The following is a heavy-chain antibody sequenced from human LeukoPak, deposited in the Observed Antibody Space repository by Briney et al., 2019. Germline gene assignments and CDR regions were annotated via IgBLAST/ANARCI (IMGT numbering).Heavy chain of an antibody. D-gene: IGHD1-26*01. CDR3: VREKWGSSISDS. CDR2: IYYRGTT. Sequence: PSETLSITCTVSGGSISSSDHNCSWIRQPPGKGLEWIGYIYYRGTTYDNPSLRSRVSMSVDVTPNRFSLNVTSVTAADTAVYYCVREKWGSSISDSWGQGTLVIVSS. CDR1: GGSISSSDHN. J-gene: IGHJ5*01. V-gene: IGHV4-30-4*01.